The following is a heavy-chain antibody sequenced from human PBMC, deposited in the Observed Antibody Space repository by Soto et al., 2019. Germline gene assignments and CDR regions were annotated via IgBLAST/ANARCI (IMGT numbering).Heavy chain of an antibody. V-gene: IGHV3-23*01. Sequence: PGGSLRLSCAASGFTFSSYAMSWVRQAPGKGLEWVSAISGSGGSTYYADSVKGRFTISRDNSKNTLHLQMNSLRAEDTAVYYCAKDTGVATDAFDIWGQGTMVTVSS. D-gene: IGHD3-3*01. J-gene: IGHJ3*02. CDR3: AKDTGVATDAFDI. CDR2: ISGSGGST. CDR1: GFTFSSYA.